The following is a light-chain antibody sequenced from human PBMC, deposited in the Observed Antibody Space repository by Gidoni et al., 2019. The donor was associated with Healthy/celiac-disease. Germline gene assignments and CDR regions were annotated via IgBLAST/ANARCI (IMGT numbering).Light chain of an antibody. V-gene: IGKV1-39*01. Sequence: DIQMTQSPSSLSASVVDRVTITCRASQSISSYLNWYQQKPGKAPKLLIYAASSLQSGVPSRFSGSGSGTEFTLTISSLQPEDFATYYCQQSYSTLGTFGQGTKVEIK. CDR1: QSISSY. CDR3: QQSYSTLGT. CDR2: AAS. J-gene: IGKJ1*01.